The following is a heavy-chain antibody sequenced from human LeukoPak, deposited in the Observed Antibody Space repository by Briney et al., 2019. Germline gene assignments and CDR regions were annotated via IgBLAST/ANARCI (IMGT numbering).Heavy chain of an antibody. J-gene: IGHJ3*02. CDR1: GFTFSSYA. D-gene: IGHD2-15*01. CDR3: ARGYCSGGSCYLDAFDI. V-gene: IGHV3-66*01. Sequence: GGSLRLSCAASGFTFSSYAMSWVRPAPGKGLEWVSVIYSGGSTYYADSVKGRFTISRDNSKNTLYLQMNSLRAEDTAVYYCARGYCSGGSCYLDAFDIWGQGTMVTVSS. CDR2: IYSGGST.